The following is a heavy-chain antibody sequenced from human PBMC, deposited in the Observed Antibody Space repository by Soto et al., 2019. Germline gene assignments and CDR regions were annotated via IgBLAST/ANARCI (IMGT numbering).Heavy chain of an antibody. CDR2: ISYDGSNK. Sequence: QVQLVESGGGVVQPGRSLRLSCAASGFTFSSYGMHWVRQAPGKGLEWVAVISYDGSNKYYADSVKGRFTISRDNSKNPLSLQMSSLSAEDTAVYYCVKDGSSGWPYYFVLDVWGQGTTVTVSS. CDR1: GFTFSSYG. D-gene: IGHD6-19*01. CDR3: VKDGSSGWPYYFVLDV. J-gene: IGHJ6*02. V-gene: IGHV3-30*18.